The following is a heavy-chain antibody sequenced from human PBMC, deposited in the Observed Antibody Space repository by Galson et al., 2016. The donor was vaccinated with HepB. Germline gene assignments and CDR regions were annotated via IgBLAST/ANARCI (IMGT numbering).Heavy chain of an antibody. D-gene: IGHD6-13*01. CDR2: ISNDGNIK. CDR1: GFTFSTYV. Sequence: SLRLSCAGSGFTFSTYVMHWVRQAPGKAPQWVPVISNDGNIKTYADSVKGRFTISRDNSRNTVFLQMNSLGPEDTAVYYCARATDSSWHNFDYWGQGTLVTVSS. J-gene: IGHJ4*02. V-gene: IGHV3-30*06. CDR3: ARATDSSWHNFDY.